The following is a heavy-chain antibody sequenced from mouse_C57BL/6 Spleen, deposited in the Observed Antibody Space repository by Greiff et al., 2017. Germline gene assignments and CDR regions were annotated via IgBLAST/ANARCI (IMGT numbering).Heavy chain of an antibody. CDR2: IYPGSGST. CDR1: GYTFTSYW. CDR3: ARSHGSILYAMDY. J-gene: IGHJ4*01. Sequence: QVQLQQPGAELVKPGASVKMSCKASGYTFTSYWITWVKQRPGQGLEWIGDIYPGSGSTNYNEKFKSKATLTVDTSSSTAYMQLSSLTSEDSAVYYCARSHGSILYAMDYWGQGTSVTVSS. V-gene: IGHV1-55*01. D-gene: IGHD1-1*01.